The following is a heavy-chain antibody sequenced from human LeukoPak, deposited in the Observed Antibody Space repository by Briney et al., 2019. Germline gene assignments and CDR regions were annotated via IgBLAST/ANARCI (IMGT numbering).Heavy chain of an antibody. CDR3: ARDLPYCSGSMDV. Sequence: SETLSLTCPVSGYSISSGYYWGWIRQPPGKGLEWIGSIYYSGSTYYNPSLKSRVTISVDTSKNQFSLKLSSVTAADTAVYYCARDLPYCSGSMDVWGQGTTVTVSS. J-gene: IGHJ6*02. CDR1: GYSISSGYY. V-gene: IGHV4-38-2*02. D-gene: IGHD3-10*01. CDR2: IYYSGST.